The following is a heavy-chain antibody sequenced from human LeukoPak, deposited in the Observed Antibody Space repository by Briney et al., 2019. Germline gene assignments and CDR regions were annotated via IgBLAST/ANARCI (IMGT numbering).Heavy chain of an antibody. J-gene: IGHJ6*03. V-gene: IGHV4-39*07. Sequence: PSETLSLTCTVSGGSISSSIYYWGWIRQSPGKGLEWIGEINHSGSTNYNPSLKSRVTISVDTSKNQFSLKLSSVTAADTAVYYCARGTGYSSGWYRWGYYYYYMDVWGKGTTVTVSS. CDR2: INHSGST. CDR1: GGSISSSIYY. D-gene: IGHD6-19*01. CDR3: ARGTGYSSGWYRWGYYYYYMDV.